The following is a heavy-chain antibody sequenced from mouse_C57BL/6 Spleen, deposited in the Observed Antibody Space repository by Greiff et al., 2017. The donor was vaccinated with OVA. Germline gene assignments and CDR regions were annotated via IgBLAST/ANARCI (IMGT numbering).Heavy chain of an antibody. Sequence: VQLQQSGPELVKPGASVKISCKASGYTFTDYYMNWVKQSHGKSLAWIGDINPHNGGTCYNPKFKGQATLTVDKSSSTAYMELPSLTSEDSAVYYCAAKTGTNYWGQGTTLTVSS. CDR3: AAKTGTNY. CDR2: INPHNGGT. CDR1: GYTFTDYY. D-gene: IGHD4-1*01. J-gene: IGHJ2*01. V-gene: IGHV1-26*01.